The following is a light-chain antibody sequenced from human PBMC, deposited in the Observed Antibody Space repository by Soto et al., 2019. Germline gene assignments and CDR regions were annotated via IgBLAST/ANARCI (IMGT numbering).Light chain of an antibody. CDR2: EVN. J-gene: IGLJ1*01. Sequence: QSALTQPPSASGSPGQSVAISCTGTSRDVGASDYVSWYQQHSGKAPKLLLYEVNKRPSGVPDRFSGSKSGNTVSLTVSALQADDEADYYCLSHSGSSNVLGTGTKLTVL. V-gene: IGLV2-8*01. CDR1: SRDVGASDY. CDR3: LSHSGSSNV.